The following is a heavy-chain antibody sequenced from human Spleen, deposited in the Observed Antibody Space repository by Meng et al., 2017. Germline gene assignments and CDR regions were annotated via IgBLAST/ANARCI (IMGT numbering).Heavy chain of an antibody. CDR1: GYSFTSYW. D-gene: IGHD2-21*01. V-gene: IGHV5-51*01. CDR2: IYPGDSDT. CDR3: ARALSVVVDPYYFDY. Sequence: KVSCKGSGYSFTSYWIGWVRQMPGKGLEWMGIIYPGDSDTRYSPSFQGQVSISADKSISTAYLQWSSLKASDTAIYYCARALSVVVDPYYFDYWGQGTLVTAPQ. J-gene: IGHJ4*02.